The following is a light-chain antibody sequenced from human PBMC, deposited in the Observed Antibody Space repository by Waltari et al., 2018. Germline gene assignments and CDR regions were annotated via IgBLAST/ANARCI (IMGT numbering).Light chain of an antibody. CDR3: QQRANWPIT. CDR1: QSIDNY. CDR2: DAS. V-gene: IGKV3-11*01. J-gene: IGKJ5*01. Sequence: EIVLTQSPATLSLSPGERATLPCRASQSIDNYLAWYQQKPGQAPRPLIYDASYRATGIPVRFSGSGSGTDFTLTISSLEPEDFAVYYCQQRANWPITFGQGTRLEIK.